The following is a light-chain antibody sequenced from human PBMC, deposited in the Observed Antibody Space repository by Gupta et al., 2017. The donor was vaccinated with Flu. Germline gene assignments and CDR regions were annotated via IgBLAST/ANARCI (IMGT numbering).Light chain of an antibody. J-gene: IGKJ4*01. Sequence: DIQMTQSPSSLSASVGDRVTITCRASQGISNYLAWYQQKPGEVINLLIYAASTLQSGVPARFSGSGSGTDFTLTISSLQPEDVATYYCQHYDSSPLTFGGGTRVEIK. CDR2: AAS. CDR1: QGISNY. V-gene: IGKV1-27*01. CDR3: QHYDSSPLT.